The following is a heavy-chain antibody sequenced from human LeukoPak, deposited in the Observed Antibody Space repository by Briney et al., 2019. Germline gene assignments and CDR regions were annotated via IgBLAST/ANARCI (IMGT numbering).Heavy chain of an antibody. D-gene: IGHD1-1*01. J-gene: IGHJ4*02. CDR1: GFTFSSYS. CDR3: ARDYKADY. CDR2: ISSSSSTI. V-gene: IGHV3-48*01. Sequence: GGSLRLSCAASGFTFSSYSMTWVRQAPGKGLEWVSYISSSSSTIYYADSVKGRLTISRDNSKNTLFLQINRLRGDDTAVYYCARDYKADYWGQGTLVTVSS.